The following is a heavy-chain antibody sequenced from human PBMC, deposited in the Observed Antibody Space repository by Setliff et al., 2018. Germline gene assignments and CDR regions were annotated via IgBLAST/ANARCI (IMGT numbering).Heavy chain of an antibody. CDR3: ARDPEGGEFDIWGRGTCSY. D-gene: IGHD3-9*01. CDR1: GFTFNKYW. CDR2: INGDATIT. V-gene: IGHV3-74*01. J-gene: IGHJ4*02. Sequence: PGGSLRLSCAVYGFTFNKYWMYWVRQAPGKGLEWVSRINGDATITNYADSVKGRFTISRDNARNLLFLQMNSLTVEDTGVYYCARDPEGGEFDIWGRGTCSYWGQGTLVTVSS.